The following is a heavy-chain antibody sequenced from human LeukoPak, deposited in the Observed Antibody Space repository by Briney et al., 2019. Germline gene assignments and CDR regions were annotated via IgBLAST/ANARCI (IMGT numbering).Heavy chain of an antibody. CDR2: LYSDGRT. V-gene: IGHV3-53*01. CDR1: GFTVNSNC. CDR3: ARGGGYYPIDY. Sequence: GGSLRLSCAASGFTVNSNCMNWVRQAPGKGLEWVSVLYSDGRTYYADSVKGRFTISRDTSKNTLYLQVNSLRAEDTAVYYCARGGGYYPIDYWGQGTLVTVSS. J-gene: IGHJ4*02. D-gene: IGHD2-15*01.